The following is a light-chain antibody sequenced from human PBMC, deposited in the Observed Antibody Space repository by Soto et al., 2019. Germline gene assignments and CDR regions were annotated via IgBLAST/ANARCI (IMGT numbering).Light chain of an antibody. CDR3: CSYAGSTRYV. CDR2: DVS. CDR1: ISDVGGYNY. J-gene: IGLJ1*01. V-gene: IGLV2-11*01. Sequence: QSALTQPRSVSGSPGQSVTISCTGTISDVGGYNYVSWYQQNPGKAPKVMIYDVSERPSGVPDRFSGSKSGNTASLTISGLQAEDEADYYCCSYAGSTRYVLGTGTKLTVL.